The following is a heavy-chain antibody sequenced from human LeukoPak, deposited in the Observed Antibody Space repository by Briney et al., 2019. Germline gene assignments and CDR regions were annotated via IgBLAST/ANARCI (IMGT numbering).Heavy chain of an antibody. J-gene: IGHJ4*02. CDR2: ISGRGGST. CDR1: GFTFSSYA. CDR3: AKDRICSGGSCYRLVYYFDY. D-gene: IGHD2-15*01. V-gene: IGHV3-23*01. Sequence: GGSLRLSCAASGFTFSSYAMSWVRQAPGKGLEWVSAISGRGGSTYYADSVKGRSTISRDNSKNTLYLQMNSLRAEDTAVYYCAKDRICSGGSCYRLVYYFDYWGQGTLVTVSS.